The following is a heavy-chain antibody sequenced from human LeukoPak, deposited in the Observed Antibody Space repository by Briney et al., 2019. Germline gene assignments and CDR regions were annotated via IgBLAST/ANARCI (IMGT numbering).Heavy chain of an antibody. Sequence: PSQTLSLTCTVSGGSISSGDYYWSWIRQPPGRGLEWIGYIYYSGSTYYNPPLKSRLTISVDTSKNQFSLKLSSVTAADTAVYYCARETCSRTACPFDYWGQGTLVTVSS. D-gene: IGHD2-2*01. CDR2: IYYSGST. V-gene: IGHV4-30-4*08. CDR1: GGSISSGDYY. CDR3: ARETCSRTACPFDY. J-gene: IGHJ4*02.